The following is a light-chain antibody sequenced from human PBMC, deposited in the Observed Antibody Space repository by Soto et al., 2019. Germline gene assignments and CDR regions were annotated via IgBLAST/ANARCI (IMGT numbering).Light chain of an antibody. Sequence: ETVMTQSPATLSVSPGERATLSCRASQSVYSNLAWYQQKPGQAPRLLIYDASNRATGIPDRFSGSGSGTDFTLTISRLEPEDFAVYYCQQYGSSPLTFGPGSKVDI. CDR1: QSVYSN. CDR2: DAS. CDR3: QQYGSSPLT. V-gene: IGKV3-20*01. J-gene: IGKJ3*01.